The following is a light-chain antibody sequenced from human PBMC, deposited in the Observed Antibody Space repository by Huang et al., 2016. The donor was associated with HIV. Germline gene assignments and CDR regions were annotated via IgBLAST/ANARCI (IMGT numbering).Light chain of an antibody. Sequence: ERVMTQSPATLAVSPGERATLSCRASQSVSNNLAWYQQKPGQAPSLLFYEASSRATGVPARCSASGSGTEFTLTISSLQSEDFAIYYCQQFNNWPPSFGGGTKVEIK. CDR2: EAS. CDR1: QSVSNN. CDR3: QQFNNWPPS. V-gene: IGKV3-15*01. J-gene: IGKJ4*01.